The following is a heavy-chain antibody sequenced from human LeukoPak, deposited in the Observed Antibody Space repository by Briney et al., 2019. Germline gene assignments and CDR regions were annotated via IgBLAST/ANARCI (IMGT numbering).Heavy chain of an antibody. CDR1: GGSISSGDYY. D-gene: IGHD3-22*01. Sequence: SETLSLTCTVSGGSISSGDYYWSWIRQPPGKGLEWIGYIYYSGSTYYNPSLKSRVTISVDTSKNQFSLKLSSVTAADTAAYYCARDDRYRYYYGMDVWGQGTTVTVSS. V-gene: IGHV4-30-4*01. J-gene: IGHJ6*02. CDR3: ARDDRYRYYYGMDV. CDR2: IYYSGST.